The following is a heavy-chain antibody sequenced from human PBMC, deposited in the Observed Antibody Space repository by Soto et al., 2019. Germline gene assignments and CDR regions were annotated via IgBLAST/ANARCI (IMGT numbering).Heavy chain of an antibody. CDR2: IHQVLGT. CDR1: GDTIFTSVW. CDR3: ANWGGLNFPRLY. Sequence: ASGTPSIACAACGDTIFTSVWSTSVHQTPGQGPEWIGDIHQVLGTNYNASLRSRVTISMDQSKNQFCLELASVTAADTAVYYCANWGGLNFPRLYWGAGTLVTVSS. D-gene: IGHD3-16*01. J-gene: IGHJ4*02. V-gene: IGHV4-4*02.